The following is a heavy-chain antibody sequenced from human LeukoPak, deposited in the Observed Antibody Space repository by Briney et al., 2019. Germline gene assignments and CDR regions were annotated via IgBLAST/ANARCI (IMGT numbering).Heavy chain of an antibody. D-gene: IGHD4-17*01. J-gene: IGHJ3*02. CDR1: GYTFTGYY. Sequence: ASVKVSCKASGYTFTGYYMHWVRQAPGQGLGGMGWINPNSGCTNSAQKFQGMVTMNRNTSISTAYMELSRLRSDDTAVYYCARSYGADICGQGKMVTVSS. CDR3: ARSYGADI. V-gene: IGHV1-2*02. CDR2: INPNSGCT.